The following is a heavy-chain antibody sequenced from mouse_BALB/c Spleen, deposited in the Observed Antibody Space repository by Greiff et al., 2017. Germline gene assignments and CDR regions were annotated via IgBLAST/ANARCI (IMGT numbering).Heavy chain of an antibody. Sequence: EVQGVESGGGLVKPGGSLKLSCAASGFTFSSYAMSWVRQTPEKRLEWVASISSGGSTYYPDSVKGRFTISRDNARNILYLQMSSLRSEDTAMYYCARGPYGNDAMDYWGQGTSVTVSS. CDR1: GFTFSSYA. V-gene: IGHV5-6-5*01. CDR3: ARGPYGNDAMDY. D-gene: IGHD2-1*01. J-gene: IGHJ4*01. CDR2: ISSGGST.